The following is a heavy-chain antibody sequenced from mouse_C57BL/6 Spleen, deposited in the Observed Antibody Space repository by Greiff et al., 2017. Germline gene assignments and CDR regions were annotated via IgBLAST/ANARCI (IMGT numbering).Heavy chain of an antibody. CDR2: IHPNSGST. D-gene: IGHD1-1*01. V-gene: IGHV1-64*01. CDR3: YVSSYGWYFDV. J-gene: IGHJ1*03. Sequence: VQLQQPGAELVKPGASVKLSCKASGYTFTSYWMHWVKQRPGQGLEWIGMIHPNSGSTNYHEKFKSKATLTVDKSSSTAYMQLSSLTSEDSAVYYCYVSSYGWYFDVWGTGTTVTVSA. CDR1: GYTFTSYW.